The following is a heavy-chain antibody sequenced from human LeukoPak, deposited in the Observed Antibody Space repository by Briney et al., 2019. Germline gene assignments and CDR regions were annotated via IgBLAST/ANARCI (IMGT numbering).Heavy chain of an antibody. CDR1: ELTFSSYA. CDR2: ISGSGGTT. J-gene: IGHJ6*02. Sequence: TGGSRRLSGAGSELTFSSYAMSWVGQAPGKGPEWASVISGSGGTTYYADSVKGRFTISRDNSKNTLFLQMNTLRAEDTAVYYCATRGSDGYNANYYGMDVWGQGTTVTVSS. D-gene: IGHD5-24*01. CDR3: ATRGSDGYNANYYGMDV. V-gene: IGHV3-23*01.